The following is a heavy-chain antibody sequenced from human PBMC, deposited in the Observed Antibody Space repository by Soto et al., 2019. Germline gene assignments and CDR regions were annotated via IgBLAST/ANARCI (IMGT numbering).Heavy chain of an antibody. D-gene: IGHD3-22*01. CDR1: GFTFSSYS. J-gene: IGHJ3*02. CDR2: ISSSSSYI. V-gene: IGHV3-21*01. CDR3: ARGYHYYDSSGYDKWDAFDI. Sequence: EVQLVESGGGLVKPGGSLRLSCAASGFTFSSYSMNWVRQAPGKGLEWVSSISSSSSYIYYADSVKGRFTISRDNAKNSLDLQMNSLRAEDTAVYYCARGYHYYDSSGYDKWDAFDIWGQGTMVTVSS.